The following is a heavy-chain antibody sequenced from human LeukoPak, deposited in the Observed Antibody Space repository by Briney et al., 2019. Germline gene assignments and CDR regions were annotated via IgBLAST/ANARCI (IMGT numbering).Heavy chain of an antibody. J-gene: IGHJ5*02. V-gene: IGHV4-34*01. CDR2: INHSGST. CDR3: ARLDTVVVPAARHGWFDP. CDR1: GGSFSGYY. D-gene: IGHD2-2*03. Sequence: SETLSLTCAVYGGSFSGYYWSWIRQPPGKGLEWIGEINHSGSTNYNPSLKSRVTISVDTSKNQFSLKLSSVTAADTAVYYCARLDTVVVPAARHGWFDPWGQGTLVTVSS.